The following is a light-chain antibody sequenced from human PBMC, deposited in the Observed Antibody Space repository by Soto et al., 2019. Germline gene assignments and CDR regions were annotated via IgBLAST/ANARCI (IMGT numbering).Light chain of an antibody. CDR2: DVS. J-gene: IGLJ2*01. CDR3: SSYTSSSTRDVV. Sequence: QSVLTQPASVSGSPGQSITISCTGTSSDVGGYNYVSWYQQHPGKAPKLMIYDVSNRPSGVSNRFSGSKSGNTASLTISGLQAEDEADYYCSSYTSSSTRDVVFGGGTKLTV. V-gene: IGLV2-14*01. CDR1: SSDVGGYNY.